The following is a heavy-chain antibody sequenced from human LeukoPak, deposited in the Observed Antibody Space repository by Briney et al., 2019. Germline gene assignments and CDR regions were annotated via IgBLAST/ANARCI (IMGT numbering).Heavy chain of an antibody. Sequence: GGSLRLSCAASGFTFSDFSMNWVRQAPGKGLEWVSYISRSSVTIYYADSVKGRFTISRDNAKNSLYLQMNSLRAEDTAVYYCAKSGAVVPAANDYWGQGTLVTVSS. V-gene: IGHV3-48*01. D-gene: IGHD2-2*01. CDR3: AKSGAVVPAANDY. J-gene: IGHJ4*02. CDR1: GFTFSDFS. CDR2: ISRSSVTI.